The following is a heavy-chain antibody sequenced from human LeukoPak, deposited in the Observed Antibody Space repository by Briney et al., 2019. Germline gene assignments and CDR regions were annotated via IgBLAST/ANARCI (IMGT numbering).Heavy chain of an antibody. CDR2: IYYSGST. D-gene: IGHD3-22*01. J-gene: IGHJ4*02. CDR3: ARGAQYYYDNSGYLFDY. V-gene: IGHV4-59*01. CDR1: GGSISSYY. Sequence: SETLSLTCTVSGGSISSYYWSWIRQPPGKGLEWIGYIYYSGSTNYNPSLKSRVTISVKTSKNQFSLKLSSVTAADTAVYYCARGAQYYYDNSGYLFDYWGQGTLVTVSS.